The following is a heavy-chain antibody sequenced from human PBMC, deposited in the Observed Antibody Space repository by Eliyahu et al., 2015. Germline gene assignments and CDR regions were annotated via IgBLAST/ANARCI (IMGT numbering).Heavy chain of an antibody. CDR2: ISSSSSYI. Sequence: LSCAASGFTFSSYSMNWVRQAPGKGLEWVSSISSSSSYIYYADSVKGRFTISRDNAKNSLYLQMNSLRAEDTAVYYCSKDSNYYYGMDVWGQGTTVTVSS. CDR1: GFTFSSYS. D-gene: IGHD2-15*01. CDR3: SKDSNYYYGMDV. V-gene: IGHV3-21*01. J-gene: IGHJ6*02.